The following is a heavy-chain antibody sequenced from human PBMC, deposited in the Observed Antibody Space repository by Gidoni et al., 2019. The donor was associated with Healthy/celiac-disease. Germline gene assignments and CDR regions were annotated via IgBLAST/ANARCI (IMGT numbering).Heavy chain of an antibody. J-gene: IGHJ6*02. CDR3: ARGSITMIVGDLYYYGMDV. CDR2: ISSSSSYI. D-gene: IGHD3-22*01. Sequence: EVQLVESGGGLVKPGGSLRLSCAASGFTFSSYSMNWVRQAPGKGLEWVSSISSSSSYIYYADSVKGRFTISRDNAKNSLYLQMNSLRAEDTAVYYCARGSITMIVGDLYYYGMDVWGQGTTVTVSS. V-gene: IGHV3-21*01. CDR1: GFTFSSYS.